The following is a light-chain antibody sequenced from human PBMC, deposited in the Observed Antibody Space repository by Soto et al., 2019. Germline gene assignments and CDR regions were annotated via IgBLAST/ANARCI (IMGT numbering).Light chain of an antibody. CDR1: SSDVGSSNG. V-gene: IGLV2-18*02. Sequence: QSVLSQPPSVSWSPGQSVTISCTGTSSDVGSSNGVSWYQQPPGTAPKLMIYDVSNRPSGVPDRFSGSKSGNTASLTISGLQAEDEADYYCSSYTSSSTYVFGTGTRSPS. CDR3: SSYTSSSTYV. CDR2: DVS. J-gene: IGLJ1*01.